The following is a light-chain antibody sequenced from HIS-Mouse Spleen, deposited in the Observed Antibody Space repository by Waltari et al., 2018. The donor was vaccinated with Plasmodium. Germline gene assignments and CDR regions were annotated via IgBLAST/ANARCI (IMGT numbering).Light chain of an antibody. CDR3: QQYNNWSFT. CDR2: GAS. V-gene: IGKV3-15*01. Sequence: EIVMTQSPATLSVSPGARATLSCRASQSVSSNVAWYQQKPGQAPRLLIYGASTRANGIPARFSGSGSGTEFTLTISSLQSEDFAVYYCQQYNNWSFTFGPGTKVDIK. CDR1: QSVSSN. J-gene: IGKJ3*01.